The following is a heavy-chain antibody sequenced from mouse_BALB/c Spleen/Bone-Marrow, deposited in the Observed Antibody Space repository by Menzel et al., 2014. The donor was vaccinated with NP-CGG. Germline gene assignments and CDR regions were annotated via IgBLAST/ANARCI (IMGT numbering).Heavy chain of an antibody. J-gene: IGHJ3*01. Sequence: VNVVESGPGLVAPSQSLSITCTVSGFSLPRYSIHWIRQPPGNGLEWLGMIWGGGSTDYNSALKSRLSISKDNSKSQVFLKMNSLQTDDTAIYYCARNLRDPFAYWGQGTLVTVSA. CDR3: ARNLRDPFAY. CDR1: GFSLPRYS. CDR2: IWGGGST. V-gene: IGHV2-6-4*01.